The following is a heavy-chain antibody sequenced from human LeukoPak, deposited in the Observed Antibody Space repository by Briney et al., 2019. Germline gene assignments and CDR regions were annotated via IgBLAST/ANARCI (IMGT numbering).Heavy chain of an antibody. J-gene: IGHJ6*03. CDR3: ASDVATRWYYMDV. CDR1: GGSISSGDYY. D-gene: IGHD4-23*01. Sequence: SEILSLTCTVSGGSISSGDYYWSWIRQHPEKGLERIGYTFYSGSTNYNPSLKSRVTISVDTSKNQFSLKLSSVTAADTAVYYCASDVATRWYYMDVWGKGTTVTVSS. V-gene: IGHV4-30-4*01. CDR2: TFYSGST.